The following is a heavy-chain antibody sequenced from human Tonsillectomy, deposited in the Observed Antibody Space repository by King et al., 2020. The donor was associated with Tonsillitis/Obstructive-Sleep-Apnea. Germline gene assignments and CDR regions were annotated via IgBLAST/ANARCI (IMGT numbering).Heavy chain of an antibody. CDR1: GYTFTDYY. CDR2: FNPNSGGT. J-gene: IGHJ5*02. D-gene: IGHD6-6*01. Sequence: QLVQSGAEVKKPGASVKVSCKASGYTFTDYYMHWVRQAPGQGLEWMGRFNPNSGGTNYAQRFQGRVTMTRDTSISTAYMELSRLRSGDTAVYYCARDKARQNLYNWFDPWGQGTLVTVSS. CDR3: ARDKARQNLYNWFDP. V-gene: IGHV1-2*06.